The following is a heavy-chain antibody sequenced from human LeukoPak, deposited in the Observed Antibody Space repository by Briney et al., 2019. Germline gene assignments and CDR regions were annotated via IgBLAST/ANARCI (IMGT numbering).Heavy chain of an antibody. V-gene: IGHV4-59*01. CDR3: AREVAAVHYFDY. CDR1: GGSISSYY. CDR2: IYYSGST. D-gene: IGHD6-13*01. Sequence: SETLSLTCTVSGGSISSYYWSWIRQPPGKGLEWIGYIYYSGSTNYNPSLKSRVTISVDTSKNQFSLKLSSVTAADTAVYYCAREVAAVHYFDYWGQGTLVIVSS. J-gene: IGHJ4*02.